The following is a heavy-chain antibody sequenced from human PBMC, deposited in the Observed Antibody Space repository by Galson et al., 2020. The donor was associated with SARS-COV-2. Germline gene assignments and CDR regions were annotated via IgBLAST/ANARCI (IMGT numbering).Heavy chain of an antibody. Sequence: SETLSLTCSVSGYAMVSGYFWGWIRQSPGKALEWIGHVYHDGATKTNPSLTSRVTLSVDSSKNQFSLSLAAVTAADTAVYFCARLSFGDYSRVDYWGQGTLVSVSS. CDR3: ARLSFGDYSRVDY. CDR2: VYHDGAT. V-gene: IGHV4-38-2*02. D-gene: IGHD4-17*01. J-gene: IGHJ4*02. CDR1: GYAMVSGYF.